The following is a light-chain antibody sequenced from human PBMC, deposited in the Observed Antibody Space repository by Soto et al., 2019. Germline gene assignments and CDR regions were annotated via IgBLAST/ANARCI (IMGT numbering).Light chain of an antibody. CDR2: VNSDGSH. Sequence: QSVLTQSPSASASLGASVKLTCTLSSGHSNYAIAWHQQQPEKGPRFLMKVNSDGSHNKGDGIPDRFSGSSSGAERYLTISSLQSEDEADYYCQTWGTGIRVVFGGGTKLTVL. CDR3: QTWGTGIRVV. V-gene: IGLV4-69*02. J-gene: IGLJ2*01. CDR1: SGHSNYA.